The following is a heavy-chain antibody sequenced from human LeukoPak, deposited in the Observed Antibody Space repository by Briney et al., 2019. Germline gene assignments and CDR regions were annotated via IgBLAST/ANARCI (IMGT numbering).Heavy chain of an antibody. J-gene: IGHJ6*03. Sequence: GGSLRLSCAASGFTFGDYSINWVRQAPGKGPEWVSSISTGSTYTFYADSVKGRFTISRDNRKNILYLQMSSLTAEDTAVCYCARDGSGFYLYYYMDVWGKGTTVTVSS. CDR2: ISTGSTYT. D-gene: IGHD6-25*01. CDR3: ARDGSGFYLYYYMDV. CDR1: GFTFGDYS. V-gene: IGHV3-21*06.